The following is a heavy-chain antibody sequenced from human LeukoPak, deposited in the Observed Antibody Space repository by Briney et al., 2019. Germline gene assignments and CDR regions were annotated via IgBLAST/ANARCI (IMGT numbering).Heavy chain of an antibody. D-gene: IGHD2-2*01. CDR3: AKDLGYCSSSTCLSIDY. J-gene: IGHJ4*02. Sequence: GGSLRLSCAASGFTFSSCEVNWVRQAPGEGLEWLSHISSSGTTIYYADSVKGRFTISRDNSENTLSLQMNSLRAEDTAVYYCAKDLGYCSSSTCLSIDYRGQGTLVTVSS. V-gene: IGHV3-48*03. CDR2: ISSSGTTI. CDR1: GFTFSSCE.